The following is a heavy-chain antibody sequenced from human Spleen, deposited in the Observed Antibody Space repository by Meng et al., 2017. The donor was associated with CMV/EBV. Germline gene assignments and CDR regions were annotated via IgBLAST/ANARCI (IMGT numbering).Heavy chain of an antibody. J-gene: IGHJ5*02. D-gene: IGHD1-7*01. CDR1: GYPFTSYG. V-gene: IGHV1-18*01. Sequence: GYPFTSYGISWVRQAPGQGLEWMGWITAYNGDTYYAQKFQGRVTMTADTSTSTAYLEVSSLRSDDTAVYYCSRDYFPRFSSGTNHLWGQGTLVTVSS. CDR3: SRDYFPRFSSGTNHL. CDR2: ITAYNGDT.